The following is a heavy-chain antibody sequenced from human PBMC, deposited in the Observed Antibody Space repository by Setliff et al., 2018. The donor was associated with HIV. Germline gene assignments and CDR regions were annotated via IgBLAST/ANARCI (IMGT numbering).Heavy chain of an antibody. V-gene: IGHV3-7*01. D-gene: IGHD1-26*01. CDR1: RFTFNNYW. J-gene: IGHJ4*02. CDR3: ARIVVGALRIRNFDY. CDR2: IKQDGSNK. Sequence: GGSLRLSCAASRFTFNNYWMSWVRQAPGKGLEWVANIKQDGSNKYYADSVKGRFTISRDNSKNTLYLQMNSLRAEDTAVYYCARIVVGALRIRNFDYWGQGTLVTVSS.